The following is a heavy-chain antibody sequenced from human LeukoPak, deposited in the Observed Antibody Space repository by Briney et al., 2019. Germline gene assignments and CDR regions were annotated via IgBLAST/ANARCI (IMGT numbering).Heavy chain of an antibody. J-gene: IGHJ6*02. CDR3: ARRGFMDV. D-gene: IGHD3-10*01. CDR2: INHSGNS. V-gene: IGHV4-34*01. Sequence: PSETLSLTCAIYGGSFSGYYWSWIRQPPGNGLEWIGEINHSGNSNYNPSLKSRVTISVDTSKNQFSLRLCSVTAADTAVYYCARRGFMDVWGQGTTVTVSS. CDR1: GGSFSGYY.